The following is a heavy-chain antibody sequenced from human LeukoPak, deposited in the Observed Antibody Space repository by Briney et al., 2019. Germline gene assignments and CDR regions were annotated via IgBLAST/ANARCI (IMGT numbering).Heavy chain of an antibody. Sequence: ASVKVSCKASGYTFTSYAMNWVRQAPGQGLEWMGWINTNTGNPTYAQGFTGRFVFSLDTSVSTAYLQISSLKAEDTAVYYCARCSYGSGSWNYYYGMDVWGQGTTVTVSS. V-gene: IGHV7-4-1*02. CDR2: INTNTGNP. D-gene: IGHD3-10*01. CDR1: GYTFTSYA. CDR3: ARCSYGSGSWNYYYGMDV. J-gene: IGHJ6*02.